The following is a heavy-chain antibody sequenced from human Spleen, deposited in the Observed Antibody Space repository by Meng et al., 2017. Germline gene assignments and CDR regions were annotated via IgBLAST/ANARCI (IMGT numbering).Heavy chain of an antibody. V-gene: IGHV4-4*02. D-gene: IGHD2-2*01. J-gene: IGHJ5*02. CDR2: IYHSGST. Sequence: QVQLQESGPGLVKPSGTLSLTCAVPGGSISSSNWWSWVRQPPGKGLEWIGEIYHSGSTNYNPSLKSRVTISVDKSKNQFSLKLSSVTAADTAVYYCARTDCSSTSCYQEGNNWFDPWGQGTLVTVSS. CDR1: GGSISSSNW. CDR3: ARTDCSSTSCYQEGNNWFDP.